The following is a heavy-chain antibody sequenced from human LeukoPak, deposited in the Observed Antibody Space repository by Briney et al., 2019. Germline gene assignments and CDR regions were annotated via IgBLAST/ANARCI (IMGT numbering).Heavy chain of an antibody. CDR3: ARLISYYDSSGSFDY. V-gene: IGHV3-30*04. J-gene: IGHJ4*02. D-gene: IGHD3-22*01. CDR1: GFTFSSYA. CDR2: ISYDGSNK. Sequence: GGSLRLSCAASGFTFSSYAMHWVRQAPGKGLEWVAVISYDGSNKYYADSVKGRFTISRDNSKNTLYLQMNSLRAEDTAVYYCARLISYYDSSGSFDYWGQGTLVTVSS.